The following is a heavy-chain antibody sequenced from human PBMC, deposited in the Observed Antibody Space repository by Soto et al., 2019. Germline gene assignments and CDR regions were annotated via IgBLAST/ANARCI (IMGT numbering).Heavy chain of an antibody. D-gene: IGHD4-17*01. CDR3: ASSYNDYGCFDD. J-gene: IGHJ4*02. CDR2: ISGSSRTT. V-gene: IGHV3-48*02. CDR1: GFAFSSYS. Sequence: EVQLVESGGGLVQPGGSLKLSCAASGFAFSSYSMNWVRQAPGKGLEWVSYISGSSRTTSYADSVKGRFTISRDTAKKSLFLQMNSLTDEDTAVYYCASSYNDYGCFDDWGQGALVTVSP.